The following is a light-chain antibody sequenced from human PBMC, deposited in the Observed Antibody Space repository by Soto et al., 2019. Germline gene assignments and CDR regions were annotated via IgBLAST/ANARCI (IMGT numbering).Light chain of an antibody. CDR3: CSFAGITTFV. V-gene: IGLV2-23*02. CDR1: NNKIGNYDL. Sequence: HSALTHPASVSGSPGESLAISCIGTNNKIGNYDLVSWFQQHPGKAPKLIIYEVTRRPSGVSDRFSGSKSGNTASLTISGLQAEDEAQYYCCSFAGITTFVFGTGTKVTVL. J-gene: IGLJ1*01. CDR2: EVT.